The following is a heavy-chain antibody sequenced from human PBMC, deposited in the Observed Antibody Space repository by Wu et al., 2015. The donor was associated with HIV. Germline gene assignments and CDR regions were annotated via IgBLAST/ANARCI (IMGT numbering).Heavy chain of an antibody. Sequence: QVQLVQSGPEVKKPGSSVRVSCKASGGTFSSYAFSWVRQAPGQGLEWMGGIIPISGTADYAQKFQGRITITADESTRTTYMHLSSLRSEDTAVYFCARVFSCGEKTSWGQGTLLTVSS. V-gene: IGHV1-69*12. CDR3: ARVFSCGEKTS. CDR1: GGTFSSYA. J-gene: IGHJ4*02. CDR2: IIPISGTA. D-gene: IGHD2-21*01.